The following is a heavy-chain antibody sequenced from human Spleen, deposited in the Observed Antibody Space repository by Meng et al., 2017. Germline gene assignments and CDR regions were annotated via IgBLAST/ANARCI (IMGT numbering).Heavy chain of an antibody. CDR2: VNHSGNT. J-gene: IGHJ4*02. V-gene: IGHV4-34*01. CDR1: GGSFSGYY. D-gene: IGHD4-23*01. CDR3: ARGTPVVTPRWLDY. Sequence: QGQLRRGGAGLLKPSVTLSLTCGVYGGSFSGYYWSWIRQPPGKGLEWIGEVNHSGNTNYNPSLKSRVTISVDTSKNQFSLNLSSVTAADTAVYYCARGTPVVTPRWLDYWGQGTLVTVSS.